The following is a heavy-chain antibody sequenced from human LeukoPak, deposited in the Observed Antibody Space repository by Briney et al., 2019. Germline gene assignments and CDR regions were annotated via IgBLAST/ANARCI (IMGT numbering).Heavy chain of an antibody. CDR3: AGTELELRALFDY. Sequence: GGSLRRSCAASGFTFSSYSMNWVRQAPRKGLGWVSSISSSSSYIYYADSVKGRFTISRDNAKNSLYLQMNSLRAEDTAAYYCAGTELELRALFDYWGQGTLVTVSS. V-gene: IGHV3-21*01. D-gene: IGHD1-7*01. CDR1: GFTFSSYS. J-gene: IGHJ4*02. CDR2: ISSSSSYI.